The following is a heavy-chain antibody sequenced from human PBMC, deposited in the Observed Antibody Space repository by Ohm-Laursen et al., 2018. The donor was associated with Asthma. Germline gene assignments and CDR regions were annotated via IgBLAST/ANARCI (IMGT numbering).Heavy chain of an antibody. CDR2: ITSYSSTT. CDR1: GFTFSSYS. Sequence: SLRLSCAASGFTFSSYSMNWVRQAPGKGLEWVSYITSYSSTTYYADSVKGRFTISRDNAKNSLYLQMNSLRAEDTAVYYCARRRPTDYWGQGTLVTVSS. J-gene: IGHJ4*02. CDR3: ARRRPTDY. V-gene: IGHV3-48*01.